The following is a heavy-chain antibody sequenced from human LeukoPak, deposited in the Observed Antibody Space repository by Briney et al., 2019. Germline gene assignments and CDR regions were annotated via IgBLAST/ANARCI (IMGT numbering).Heavy chain of an antibody. CDR1: GFTFSSYW. CDR3: AVRGYSGYDTSYFDY. D-gene: IGHD5-12*01. J-gene: IGHJ4*02. CDR2: INSDGSST. Sequence: GGSLRLSCAASGFTFSSYWMHWVRQAPGKGLVWVSRINSDGSSTSYADSVKGRFTISRDNAKNTLYLQMNSLRAEDTAVYYCAVRGYSGYDTSYFDYWDQGTLVTVSS. V-gene: IGHV3-74*01.